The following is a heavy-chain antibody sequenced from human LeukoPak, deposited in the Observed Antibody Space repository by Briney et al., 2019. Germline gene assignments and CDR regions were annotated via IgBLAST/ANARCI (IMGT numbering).Heavy chain of an antibody. J-gene: IGHJ4*02. CDR1: GGSISSYY. D-gene: IGHD3-10*01. Sequence: PSETLSLTCTVSGGSISSYYCSWIRQPAGKGLEWIGRIQISGNTNYNPSLKSRATMSVDTSKNQFSLKLTSVSAADTAVYYCARAYYYGSGSYGLDYWGQGTLVTVSS. CDR2: IQISGNT. CDR3: ARAYYYGSGSYGLDY. V-gene: IGHV4-4*07.